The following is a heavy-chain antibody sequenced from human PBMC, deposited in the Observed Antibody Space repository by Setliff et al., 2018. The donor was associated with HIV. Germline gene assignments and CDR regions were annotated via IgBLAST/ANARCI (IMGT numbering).Heavy chain of an antibody. J-gene: IGHJ4*02. CDR2: ISSSGTTI. CDR1: GFTFSDYY. CDR3: ARDLRSSHGSPPYFDY. Sequence: GGSLRLSCTASGFTFSDYYMSWIRQSQGKGLEWISYISSSGTTIYYADSGKGRFTISRDNAKNSLYLEMNSLRAEETAVYYCARDLRSSHGSPPYFDYWGQGTLVTVSS. V-gene: IGHV3-11*04. D-gene: IGHD2-15*01.